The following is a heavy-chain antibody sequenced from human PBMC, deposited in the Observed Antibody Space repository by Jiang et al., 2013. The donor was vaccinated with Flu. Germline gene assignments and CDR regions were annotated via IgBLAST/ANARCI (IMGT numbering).Heavy chain of an antibody. Sequence: AEVKKPGASVKVSCKASGYTFTSYGISWVRQAPGQGLEWMGWISAYNGNTNYAQRLQGRVTMTTDTSTSTAYMELRSLRSDDTAVYYCARERSTGPDCSGGSCYADYWGQGTLVTVSS. CDR2: ISAYNGNT. J-gene: IGHJ4*02. D-gene: IGHD2-15*01. CDR3: ARERSTGPDCSGGSCYADY. V-gene: IGHV1-18*04. CDR1: GYTFTSYG.